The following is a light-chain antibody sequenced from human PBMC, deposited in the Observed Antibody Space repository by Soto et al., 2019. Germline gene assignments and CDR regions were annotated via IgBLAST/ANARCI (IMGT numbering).Light chain of an antibody. CDR1: QGISNF. V-gene: IGKV1-27*01. CDR2: GAS. J-gene: IGKJ4*01. Sequence: DIQMTQSPSSLSASVGDRVTITCRASQGISNFLAWYQQKPGKPPKLLISGASTLHSGVPSRFSGSGSGTDFTLTIRSLQPEDVATYYCQKYYSAPSLTFGGGTKVESK. CDR3: QKYYSAPSLT.